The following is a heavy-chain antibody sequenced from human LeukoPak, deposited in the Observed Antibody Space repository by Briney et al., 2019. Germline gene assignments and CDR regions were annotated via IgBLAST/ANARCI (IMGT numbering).Heavy chain of an antibody. CDR1: GGSISSYY. D-gene: IGHD3-22*01. Sequence: PSETLSLTCTVSGGSISSYYWSWIRQPPGKGLEWIGYIYHSGSTYYNPSLKSRVTISVDRSKNQFSLKLASVTAEDTAVYYCASSPSRHYYDSSGAPSDIWGQGTMVTVSS. CDR2: IYHSGST. V-gene: IGHV4-59*01. CDR3: ASSPSRHYYDSSGAPSDI. J-gene: IGHJ3*02.